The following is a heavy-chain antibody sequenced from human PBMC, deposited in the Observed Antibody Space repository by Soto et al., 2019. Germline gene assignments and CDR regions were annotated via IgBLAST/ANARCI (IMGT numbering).Heavy chain of an antibody. CDR2: IYSGGST. J-gene: IGHJ4*02. V-gene: IGHV3-66*01. CDR3: AAYSHKGY. CDR1: GFTVSNNY. Sequence: EEQLVESGGDLVQPGGSLRLSCAASGFTVSNNYMRWVRQAPGQGLEWVSLIYSGGSTYCADSVKGRFSISRDSSKNTLYIQMNSLSGADTAMYYCAAYSHKGYWGQATLVTVSS. D-gene: IGHD3-16*01.